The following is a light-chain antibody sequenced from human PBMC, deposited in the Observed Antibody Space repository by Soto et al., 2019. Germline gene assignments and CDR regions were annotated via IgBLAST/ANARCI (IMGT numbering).Light chain of an antibody. Sequence: EVVLTQSPGTLSLSPGERATLSCRASQSVSSNYLAWYQQKFGQAPRLLIYGASSRATGIPDRFSGGGSGTDFTLTISRLEPEDFAVYYCQQYGSSPPYTFGQGTKVDIK. CDR1: QSVSSNY. CDR2: GAS. J-gene: IGKJ2*01. V-gene: IGKV3-20*01. CDR3: QQYGSSPPYT.